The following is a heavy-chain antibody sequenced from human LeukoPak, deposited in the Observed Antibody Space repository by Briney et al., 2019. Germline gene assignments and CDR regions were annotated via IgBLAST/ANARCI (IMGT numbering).Heavy chain of an antibody. V-gene: IGHV3-30*18. CDR1: GFTFRNYG. CDR2: ISYDGSIE. D-gene: IGHD3-22*01. J-gene: IGHJ4*02. Sequence: GGSLRLSCAASGFTFRNYGRHWVRRAPGKGLEWVAVISYDGSIENYQDSVKGRFTISRDDSKNTEYLQMNSLRVEDTAVYYCAKEKSSGYADSWGQGTLVTVSS. CDR3: AKEKSSGYADS.